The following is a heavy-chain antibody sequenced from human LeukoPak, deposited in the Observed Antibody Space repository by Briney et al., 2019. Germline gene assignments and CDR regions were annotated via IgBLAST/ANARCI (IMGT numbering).Heavy chain of an antibody. CDR3: ATRAVAGTLFDY. J-gene: IGHJ4*02. Sequence: ASVKVSCKVSGYTLTELSMHWVRQAPGKGLEWMGGFDPEDGETIYAQKFQGRVTMTEDTSTDTAYMELSGLRSEDTAVYYCATRAVAGTLFDYWGQGTLVTVSS. CDR1: GYTLTELS. D-gene: IGHD6-19*01. CDR2: FDPEDGET. V-gene: IGHV1-24*01.